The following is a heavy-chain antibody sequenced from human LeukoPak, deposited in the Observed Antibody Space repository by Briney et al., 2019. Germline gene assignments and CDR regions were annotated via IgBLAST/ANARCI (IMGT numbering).Heavy chain of an antibody. V-gene: IGHV3-33*01. D-gene: IGHD3-16*02. Sequence: PGGSLRLSCEAYGFTFSSYGKHWVRQAPVKGLEWVAVIWYDGSNKYHVDSVKGRFTISRDNSKNTLYLQMSSLRPEDTAVYYCARDSGLRLGELSLGYWGQGTLVTVSS. J-gene: IGHJ4*02. CDR1: GFTFSSYG. CDR2: IWYDGSNK. CDR3: ARDSGLRLGELSLGY.